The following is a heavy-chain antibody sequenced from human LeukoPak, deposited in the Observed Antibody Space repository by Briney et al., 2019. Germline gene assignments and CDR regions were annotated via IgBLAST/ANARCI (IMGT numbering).Heavy chain of an antibody. D-gene: IGHD2/OR15-2a*01. CDR2: ISAYNGNT. Sequence: ASVKVSCKASGGTFSSYAISWVRQAPGQGLEWMGWISAYNGNTNYAQKLQGRVTMTTDTSTSTAYMELRSLRSDDTAVYYCASMNSLDAFDIWGQGTMVTVSS. CDR1: GGTFSSYA. J-gene: IGHJ3*02. CDR3: ASMNSLDAFDI. V-gene: IGHV1-18*01.